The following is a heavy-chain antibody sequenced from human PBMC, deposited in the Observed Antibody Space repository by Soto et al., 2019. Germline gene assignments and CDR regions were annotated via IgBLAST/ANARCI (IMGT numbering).Heavy chain of an antibody. CDR3: ARGTSWQLPFDY. CDR2: ISYSGST. Sequence: QVQLQESGPGLVKPSETLSLTCTVSSDSISSYYWSWIRQPPGKRLEWIGYISYSGSTYYNPSLESRVTISGDTSKNQFSLKVSSVTAADTAVYYCARGTSWQLPFDYWGQGTLVTVSS. D-gene: IGHD6-13*01. V-gene: IGHV4-59*01. CDR1: SDSISSYY. J-gene: IGHJ4*02.